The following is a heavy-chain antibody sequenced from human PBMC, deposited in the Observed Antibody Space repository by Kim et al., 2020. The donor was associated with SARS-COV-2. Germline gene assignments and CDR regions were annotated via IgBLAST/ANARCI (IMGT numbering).Heavy chain of an antibody. CDR1: GFTFSSYT. Sequence: GGSLRLSCAASGFTFSSYTMNWVRQAPGRGLEWVSDISSTSSSIFYADSVKGRFSVSRDNAKNSLYLQMNSLRDEDTAVYYCARGTYVFDIWGHGTMVTVSS. J-gene: IGHJ3*02. CDR2: ISSTSSSI. CDR3: ARGTYVFDI. V-gene: IGHV3-48*02.